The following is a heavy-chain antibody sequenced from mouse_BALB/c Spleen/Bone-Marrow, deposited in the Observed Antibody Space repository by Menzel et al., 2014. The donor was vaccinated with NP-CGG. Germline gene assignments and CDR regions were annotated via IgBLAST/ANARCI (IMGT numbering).Heavy chain of an antibody. J-gene: IGHJ3*01. Sequence: VKLQESGAELVRPGTSVKVSCKASGYAFTNYLIEWVKQRPGQGLGWIGVINPGSGSSNYNENFKGKATLTADRSSSTAYMLLNSLTSDDSAVYFCARSRGYDVGPFAFWGQGTLVTVSA. CDR3: ARSRGYDVGPFAF. D-gene: IGHD2-2*01. V-gene: IGHV1-54*01. CDR1: GYAFTNYL. CDR2: INPGSGSS.